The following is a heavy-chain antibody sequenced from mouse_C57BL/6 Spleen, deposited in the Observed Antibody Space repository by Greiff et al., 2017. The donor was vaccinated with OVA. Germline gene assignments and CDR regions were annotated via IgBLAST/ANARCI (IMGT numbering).Heavy chain of an antibody. V-gene: IGHV1-50*01. J-gene: IGHJ4*01. CDR1: GYTFTSYW. Sequence: QVHVKQPGAELVKPGASVKLSCKASGYTFTSYWMQWVKQRPGQGLEWIGEIDPSDSYTNYNQKFKGKATLTVDTSSSTAYMQLSSLTSEDSAVYYCASSYGNYGYAMDYWGQGTSVTVSS. CDR2: IDPSDSYT. D-gene: IGHD2-1*01. CDR3: ASSYGNYGYAMDY.